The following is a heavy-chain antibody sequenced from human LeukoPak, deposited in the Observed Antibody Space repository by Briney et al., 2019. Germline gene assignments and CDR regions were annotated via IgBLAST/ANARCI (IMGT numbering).Heavy chain of an antibody. V-gene: IGHV1-18*01. J-gene: IGHJ6*02. Sequence: ASVKVSCKASGYTFTSYGISWVRQAPGQGLEWMGWISAYNGNTNYAQKLQGRVTITKDTSTSTAYMELRSLRSDDTAVYYCARDSVVPAAVYYYYGMDVWGQGTTVTVSS. CDR3: ARDSVVPAAVYYYYGMDV. CDR2: ISAYNGNT. CDR1: GYTFTSYG. D-gene: IGHD2-2*01.